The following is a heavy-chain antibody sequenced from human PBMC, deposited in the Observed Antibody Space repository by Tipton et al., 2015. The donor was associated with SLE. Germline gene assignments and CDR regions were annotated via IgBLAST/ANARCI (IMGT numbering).Heavy chain of an antibody. J-gene: IGHJ3*02. CDR3: AKEKDGVSDI. V-gene: IGHV4-61*01. Sequence: LRLSCTVSGASITSGSFYWGWIRQSPGKGLEWIGYVHSTGTPNYNPSLKRRVIISVDTSKNQFSLKLNSVTAADTAVYYCAKEKDGVSDIWGPGAMATVSS. D-gene: IGHD2-8*01. CDR1: GASITSGSFY. CDR2: VHSTGTP.